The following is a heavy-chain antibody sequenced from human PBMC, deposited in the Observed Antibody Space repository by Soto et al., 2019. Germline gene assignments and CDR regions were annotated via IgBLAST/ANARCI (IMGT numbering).Heavy chain of an antibody. CDR2: INTYDGNT. CDR3: AASQQLDY. Sequence: QVQLVQSGAEVKKPGASVKVSCKASGYTFTSYGINWVRQAPGQGLEWMGWINTYDGNTNHAQKFQGRVTMTTDTSTSTAYMELRSLSCDDTAVYYCAASQQLDYWGQGTLVTVSS. J-gene: IGHJ4*02. V-gene: IGHV1-18*01. D-gene: IGHD6-13*01. CDR1: GYTFTSYG.